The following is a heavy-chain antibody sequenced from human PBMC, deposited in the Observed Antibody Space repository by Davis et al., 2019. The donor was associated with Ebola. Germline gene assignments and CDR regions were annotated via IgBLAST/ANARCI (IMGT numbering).Heavy chain of an antibody. CDR2: TNSDGSIT. CDR1: GFTFSSNW. J-gene: IGHJ6*02. Sequence: PGGSLRLSCAASGFTFSSNWMHWVRQAPGKGLVWVSRTNSDGSITSYAASVKGRFTISSNNAKDSLSLQMNSLRAEDTAVYYCARGSRNMDVWGQGTTVTVSS. CDR3: ARGSRNMDV. V-gene: IGHV3-74*01.